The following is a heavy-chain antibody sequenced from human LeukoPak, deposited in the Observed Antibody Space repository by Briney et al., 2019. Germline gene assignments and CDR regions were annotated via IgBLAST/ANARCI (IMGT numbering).Heavy chain of an antibody. CDR3: RGYTSGYLGGDY. CDR2: ISYSGSS. CDR1: GFTLSSYA. V-gene: IGHV4-59*05. J-gene: IGHJ4*02. Sequence: MTGGSLRLSCAASGFTLSSYAMSWVRQPPGKGLEWIGSISYSGSSYYSPSLKSRVTISVDTSKNQFSLRLSSVTAADTAVYYCRGYTSGYLGGDYWAQGALVTVSS. D-gene: IGHD5-18*01.